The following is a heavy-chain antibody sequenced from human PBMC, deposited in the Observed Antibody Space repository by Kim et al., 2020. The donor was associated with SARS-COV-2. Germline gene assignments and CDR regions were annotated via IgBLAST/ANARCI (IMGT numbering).Heavy chain of an antibody. CDR1: GYTFTDYY. V-gene: IGHV1-2*02. D-gene: IGHD3-10*01. CDR3: ARYYYLSVTCYLFDY. J-gene: IGHJ4*02. CDR2: INPNSGGT. Sequence: ASVKVSCKASGYTFTDYYIHWVRQAPGQGLEWMGWINPNSGGTDYAQNFQGRVAMTRDTSITTVYMELSRLRSDDTAMYYCARYYYLSVTCYLFDYWGQGTLVTVSS.